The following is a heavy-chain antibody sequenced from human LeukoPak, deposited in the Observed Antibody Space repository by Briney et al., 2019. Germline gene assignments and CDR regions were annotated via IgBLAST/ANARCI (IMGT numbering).Heavy chain of an antibody. CDR2: INHSGST. V-gene: IGHV4-34*01. Sequence: SETLSLTCAVYGGSFSGYYWSWIRQPPGKGLEWIGEINHSGSTNYNPSLKSRVTISVDTSKNQFSLKLSSVTAADTAVYYCASMVVVVPVNTLYYYYMDVWGKGTTVTVSS. CDR3: ASMVVVVPVNTLYYYYMDV. J-gene: IGHJ6*03. CDR1: GGSFSGYY. D-gene: IGHD2-2*01.